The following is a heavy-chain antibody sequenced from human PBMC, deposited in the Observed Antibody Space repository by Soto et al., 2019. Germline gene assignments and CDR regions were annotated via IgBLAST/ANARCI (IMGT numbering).Heavy chain of an antibody. CDR3: ARYCSGGSCRFHDAFDI. V-gene: IGHV3-21*01. CDR1: GFTFSSYS. CDR2: ISSSSSYI. Sequence: PGGSLRLSCAASGFTFSSYSMNWVRQAPGKGLEWVSSISSSSSYIYYADSVKGRFTISRDNAKNSLYLQMNSLRAEDTAVYYCARYCSGGSCRFHDAFDIWGQGTMVTVSS. D-gene: IGHD2-15*01. J-gene: IGHJ3*02.